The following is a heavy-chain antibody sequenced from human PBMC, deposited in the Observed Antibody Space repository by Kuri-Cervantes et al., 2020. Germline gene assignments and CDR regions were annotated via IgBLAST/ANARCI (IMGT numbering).Heavy chain of an antibody. CDR3: ARHGSSSSFPLDS. J-gene: IGHJ4*02. CDR2: MFHSGTT. D-gene: IGHD6-6*01. V-gene: IGHV4-59*11. Sequence: ESLKISCAASGFTFDDHAMYWVRQAPGKGLEWIGYMFHSGTTNYNPSLKSRLTMSIDTSKNQFSLTLRSVTAADTAIYYCARHGSSSSFPLDSWGQGTLVTVSS. CDR1: GFTFDDHA.